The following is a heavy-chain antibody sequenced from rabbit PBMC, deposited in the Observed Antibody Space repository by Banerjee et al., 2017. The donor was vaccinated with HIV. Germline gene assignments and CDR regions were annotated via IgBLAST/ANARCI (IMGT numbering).Heavy chain of an antibody. V-gene: IGHV1S40*01. CDR3: ARAGAANYGYDL. CDR2: IYGGSSGST. CDR1: GIDFSSRA. Sequence: QSLEESGGDLVKPGASLTLTCKASGIDFSSRAMCWVRQAPGKGLEWVGTIYGGSSGSTYYASWAKGRFTISKTSSTTVNLQMTSLTAADTATYFCARAGAANYGYDLWGPGTLVTVS. D-gene: IGHD6-1*01. J-gene: IGHJ6*01.